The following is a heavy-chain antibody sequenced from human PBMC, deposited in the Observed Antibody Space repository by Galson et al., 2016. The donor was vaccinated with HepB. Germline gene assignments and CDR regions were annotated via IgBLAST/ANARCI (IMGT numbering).Heavy chain of an antibody. D-gene: IGHD3-22*01. CDR2: VSGSGDNT. CDR1: GFTFSNYG. Sequence: SLRLSCAASGFTFSNYGMSWVRQAPGKGLEWVSAVSGSGDNTYYADSVKGRFTISRDNSRNTVYVQMNSLRAEDTAIYYCTMISWSTSSGFGFWGQGTRVTVSS. V-gene: IGHV3-23*01. CDR3: TMISWSTSSGFGF. J-gene: IGHJ4*02.